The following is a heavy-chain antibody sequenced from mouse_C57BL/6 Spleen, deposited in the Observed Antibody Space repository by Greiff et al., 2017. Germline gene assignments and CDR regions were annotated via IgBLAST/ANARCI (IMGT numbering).Heavy chain of an antibody. Sequence: QVQLQQSGAELVRPGTSVKVSCKASGYAFTNYLIEWVKQRPGQGLEWIGVINPGSGGTNYNEKFKGKATLTADKSSSTAYMQLSSLTSEDSAVYFCARDYSNPYYFDYWGQGTTLTVSS. V-gene: IGHV1-54*01. J-gene: IGHJ2*01. CDR1: GYAFTNYL. D-gene: IGHD2-5*01. CDR2: INPGSGGT. CDR3: ARDYSNPYYFDY.